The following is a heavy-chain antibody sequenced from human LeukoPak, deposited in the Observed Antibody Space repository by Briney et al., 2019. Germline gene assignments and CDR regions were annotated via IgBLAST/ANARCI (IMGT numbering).Heavy chain of an antibody. CDR2: IDNSGST. V-gene: IGHV4-4*08. J-gene: IGHJ4*02. CDR1: GGHIDSVY. CDR3: ASGAGWLIDY. Sequence: PSETLSLTCSVSGGHIDSVYWNWIRQPPGKGLEWIGYIDNSGSTKYNPSLQSRITTSRDTSKKQFSLKLTSVTAADTAMYYCASGAGWLIDYWGQGTLVSVSS. D-gene: IGHD6-19*01.